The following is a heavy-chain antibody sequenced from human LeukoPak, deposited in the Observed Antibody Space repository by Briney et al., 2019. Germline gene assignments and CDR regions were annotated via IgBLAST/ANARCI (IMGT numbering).Heavy chain of an antibody. D-gene: IGHD5-24*01. V-gene: IGHV3-9*03. J-gene: IGHJ4*02. CDR2: ISWNSGRM. CDR1: GFTFDDYA. CDR3: AKDVNYSSSETLDY. Sequence: PGRSLRLSCAASGFTFDDYAMHWVRQAPGKGLEWVSSISWNSGRMDYADSVKGRFTISRDNAKNSLYLQMNSLRVEDMALYYCAKDVNYSSSETLDYWGQGTLVTVSS.